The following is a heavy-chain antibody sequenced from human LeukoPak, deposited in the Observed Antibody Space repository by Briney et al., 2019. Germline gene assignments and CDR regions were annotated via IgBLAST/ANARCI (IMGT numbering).Heavy chain of an antibody. D-gene: IGHD1-7*01. CDR2: ISSSSSTI. Sequence: PVGSLRLSCAASGFTFSSYSMNWVRQAPGKGLEWVSYISSSSSTIYYADSVKGRFTISRDNARNSVYLQMNSLRAEDTAVYYCASLTGTTGYWGQGTLVTVS. CDR3: ASLTGTTGY. V-gene: IGHV3-48*01. J-gene: IGHJ1*01. CDR1: GFTFSSYS.